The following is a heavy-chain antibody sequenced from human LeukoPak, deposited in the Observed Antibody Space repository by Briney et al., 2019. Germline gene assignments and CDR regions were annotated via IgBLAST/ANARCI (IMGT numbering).Heavy chain of an antibody. J-gene: IGHJ4*02. CDR3: ARDDYGGNALGY. Sequence: PSETLSLTCTVSGGSISSYYWTWIRQPPGKGLEWIGYIYYTGSTNYNPSLKSRVTISVDTSKNQFSLKLRSVTAADTAVYYCARDDYGGNALGYWGQGTLVTVSS. CDR2: IYYTGST. D-gene: IGHD4-23*01. CDR1: GGSISSYY. V-gene: IGHV4-59*12.